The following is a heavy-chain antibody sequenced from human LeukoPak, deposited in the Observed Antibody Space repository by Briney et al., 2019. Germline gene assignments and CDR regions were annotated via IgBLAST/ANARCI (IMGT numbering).Heavy chain of an antibody. CDR1: GYTFTSYG. CDR2: ISAYNGNT. Sequence: GASVKVSCKASGYTFTSYGISWVRQAPGQGLEWMGWISAYNGNTNYAQKLQGRVTMTTDTSTSTAYMELRSLRSDDTAVYYCARGGPEKGQYSSFDYWGQGTLVTVSS. CDR3: ARGGPEKGQYSSFDY. D-gene: IGHD6-19*01. V-gene: IGHV1-18*01. J-gene: IGHJ4*02.